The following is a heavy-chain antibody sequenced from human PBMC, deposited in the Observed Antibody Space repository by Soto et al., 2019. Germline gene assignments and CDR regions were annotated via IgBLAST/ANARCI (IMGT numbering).Heavy chain of an antibody. Sequence: VGSLRLSCAASGFTVSSNYMSWVRQAPGKGLEWVSVIYSGGSTYYADSVKGRFTISRHNSKNTLYLQMNSLRAEDTAVYYCARENSGWYGGAFDIWDQGTMVTVSS. CDR3: ARENSGWYGGAFDI. D-gene: IGHD6-19*01. CDR1: GFTVSSNY. J-gene: IGHJ3*02. V-gene: IGHV3-53*04. CDR2: IYSGGST.